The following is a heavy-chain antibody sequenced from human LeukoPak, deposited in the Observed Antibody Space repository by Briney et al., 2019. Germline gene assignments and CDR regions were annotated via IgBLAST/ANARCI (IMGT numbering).Heavy chain of an antibody. J-gene: IGHJ4*02. V-gene: IGHV3-21*01. CDR1: GFTFSSYS. CDR3: ARSQPDWYFDC. Sequence: GGSLRLSCAASGFTFSSYSMNWVRQAPGEGLEWVSSISSSSSYIYYADSVKGRFTISRDNAKNSLYLQMNSLRAEDTAVYYCARSQPDWYFDCWGQGTLVTDSS. D-gene: IGHD3-9*01. CDR2: ISSSSSYI.